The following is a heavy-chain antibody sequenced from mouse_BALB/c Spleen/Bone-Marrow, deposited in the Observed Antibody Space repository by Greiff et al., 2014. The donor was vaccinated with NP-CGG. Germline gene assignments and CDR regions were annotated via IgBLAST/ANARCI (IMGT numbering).Heavy chain of an antibody. CDR2: IYPGDGDT. J-gene: IGHJ2*01. CDR1: GYAFSSYW. Sequence: VQLQQSGAELARPGSSVKISCKASGYAFSSYWMNWVKQRPGQGLEWIGQIYPGDGDTNYNGKFKGKATLTADKSSSTAYMQLSSLTSEDSAVYFGARDYYGSRYYFDYWGQGTTLTVSS. V-gene: IGHV1-80*01. D-gene: IGHD1-1*01. CDR3: ARDYYGSRYYFDY.